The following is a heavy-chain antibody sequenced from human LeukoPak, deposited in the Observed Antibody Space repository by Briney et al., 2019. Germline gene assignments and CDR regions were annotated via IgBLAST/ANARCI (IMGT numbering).Heavy chain of an antibody. Sequence: PGGSLRLSCAASGFTFDDYAMHWVRQAPGKGLEWVPGISWNSGSIGYADSVKGRFTISRDNAKNSLYLQMNSLRAEDTALYYCATSRDYRSFDYWGQGTLVTVSS. J-gene: IGHJ4*02. V-gene: IGHV3-9*01. D-gene: IGHD3-16*02. CDR2: ISWNSGSI. CDR3: ATSRDYRSFDY. CDR1: GFTFDDYA.